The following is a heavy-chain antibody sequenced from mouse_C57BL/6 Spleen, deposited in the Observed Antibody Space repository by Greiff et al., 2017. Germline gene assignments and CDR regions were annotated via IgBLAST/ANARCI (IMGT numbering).Heavy chain of an antibody. CDR2: IRSKSNNYAT. Sequence: EVQRVESGGGLVQPKGSLKLSCAASGFSFNTYAMNWVRQAPGKGLEWVARIRSKSNNYATYYADSVKDRFTISSDDSESMLYLQMNNLETEDTASYYCVRRGYEGLDYWGQGTTLTVSS. D-gene: IGHD3-1*01. CDR1: GFSFNTYA. CDR3: VRRGYEGLDY. V-gene: IGHV10-1*01. J-gene: IGHJ2*01.